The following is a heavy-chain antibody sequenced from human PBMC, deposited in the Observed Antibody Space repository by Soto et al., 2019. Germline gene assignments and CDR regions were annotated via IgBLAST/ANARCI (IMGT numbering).Heavy chain of an antibody. J-gene: IGHJ3*02. CDR2: ITGSGTST. V-gene: IGHV3-23*01. CDR1: GFTFSSYA. Sequence: EVQLLDSGGGLVQPGGSLRLSCAASGFTFSSYAMNWVRQAPGKGLEWVSAITGSGTSTDYADSVKGRFTMSRDNSKNTLHLQMNSLRAEDTAVYYCVAGYGDYVDTFDIWGQGTMVTVSS. D-gene: IGHD4-17*01. CDR3: VAGYGDYVDTFDI.